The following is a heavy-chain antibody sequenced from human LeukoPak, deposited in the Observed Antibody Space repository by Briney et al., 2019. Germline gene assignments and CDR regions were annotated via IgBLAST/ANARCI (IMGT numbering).Heavy chain of an antibody. D-gene: IGHD3-10*01. Sequence: GGSLRLSCAASGFTFSSYAMSWVRQAPGKGLEWVSTISGSGGSAYYADSVKGRFTISRDNSKNTLYLQMNSLRAEDTAVYYCAKDLPLWFGESYFDYWGQGTLVTVSS. J-gene: IGHJ4*02. CDR3: AKDLPLWFGESYFDY. V-gene: IGHV3-23*01. CDR2: ISGSGGSA. CDR1: GFTFSSYA.